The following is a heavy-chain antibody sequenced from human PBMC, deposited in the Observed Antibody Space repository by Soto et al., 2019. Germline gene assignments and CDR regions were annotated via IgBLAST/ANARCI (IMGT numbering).Heavy chain of an antibody. CDR3: ARRQNSYGYVFDY. J-gene: IGHJ4*02. CDR2: ISSSSSYI. V-gene: IGHV3-21*01. Sequence: VQLVQSGAEVKKPGASVKVSCKASGYTFSSYSMNWVRQAPGKGLEWVSSISSSSSYIYYADSVKGRFTISRDNAKNSLYLQMNSLRAEDTAVYYCARRQNSYGYVFDYWGQGTLVTVSS. D-gene: IGHD5-18*01. CDR1: GYTFSSYS.